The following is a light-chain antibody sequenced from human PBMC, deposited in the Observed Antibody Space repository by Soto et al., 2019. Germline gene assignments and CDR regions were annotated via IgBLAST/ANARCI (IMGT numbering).Light chain of an antibody. J-gene: IGLJ2*01. CDR3: SSYAGSNNLV. Sequence: QSVLTQPASASGSPGQSVTISCTGTSSDVGGYNYVSWYQQHPGIAPKLMIYEVSKRPSGVPDRFSGSKSGNTASLTVCGLQAEDEADYYCSSYAGSNNLVFGGGTKLTVL. CDR2: EVS. CDR1: SSDVGGYNY. V-gene: IGLV2-8*01.